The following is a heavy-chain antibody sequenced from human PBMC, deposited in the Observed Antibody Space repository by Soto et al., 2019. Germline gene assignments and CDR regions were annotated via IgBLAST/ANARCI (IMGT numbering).Heavy chain of an antibody. CDR2: IIPIFGTA. V-gene: IGHV1-69*01. Sequence: QVQLVQSGAEVKKPGSSVKVSCKASGGTFSSYAISWVRQAPGQGLEWMGGIIPIFGTANYAQKFQGRVTITADESTSTAYMELSSLRSEDTAVYYCAREGVYCSGGSCSKTFDYWGQGTLVTVPS. D-gene: IGHD2-15*01. J-gene: IGHJ4*02. CDR1: GGTFSSYA. CDR3: AREGVYCSGGSCSKTFDY.